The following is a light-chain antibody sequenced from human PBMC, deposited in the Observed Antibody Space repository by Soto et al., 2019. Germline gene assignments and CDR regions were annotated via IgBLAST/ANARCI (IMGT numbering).Light chain of an antibody. V-gene: IGKV3-11*01. CDR2: DAS. J-gene: IGKJ1*01. CDR3: QQRRYWPVT. Sequence: EIVLTQSPAILSVSPGERATLSCRASQSVSSYFAWYQQKPGQAPRLLIYDASNRATGVPARFSGSGSGTGFTLTISSLEPEDFAVYYCQQRRYWPVTFGQGTKV. CDR1: QSVSSY.